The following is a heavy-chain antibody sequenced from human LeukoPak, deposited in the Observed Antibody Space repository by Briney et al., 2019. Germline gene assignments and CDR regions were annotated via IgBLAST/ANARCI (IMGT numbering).Heavy chain of an antibody. J-gene: IGHJ4*02. V-gene: IGHV3-20*04. D-gene: IGHD3-22*01. CDR3: ARDERYYDSSGYYSPFDY. Sequence: GGSLRLSCAASGFTFDDYGMSWVRQAPGKGLEWVSGIIWNGGSTGYADSVKGRFTISRDNAMNSLYLQMNSLRAEDTALYYCARDERYYDSSGYYSPFDYWGQGTLVTVSS. CDR1: GFTFDDYG. CDR2: IIWNGGST.